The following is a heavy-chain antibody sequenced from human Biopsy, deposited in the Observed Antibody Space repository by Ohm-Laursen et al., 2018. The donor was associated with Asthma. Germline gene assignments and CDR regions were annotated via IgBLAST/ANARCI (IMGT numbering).Heavy chain of an antibody. CDR3: ARGVDRVTGLLDHFDS. J-gene: IGHJ4*02. CDR1: GGSINNFY. V-gene: IGHV4-59*01. CDR2: VYYSGST. Sequence: TLSLTCAVSGGSINNFYWSRIRPPPGKGLESIGHVYYSGSTNYNPSLKSRVTISIDASKNQFSLKLTSVTAADTAVYYCARGVDRVTGLLDHFDSWGQGTLVTVSS. D-gene: IGHD2-21*02.